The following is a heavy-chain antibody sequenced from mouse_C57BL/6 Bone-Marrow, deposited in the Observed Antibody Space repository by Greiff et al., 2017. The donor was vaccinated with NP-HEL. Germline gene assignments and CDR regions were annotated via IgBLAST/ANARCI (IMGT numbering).Heavy chain of an antibody. V-gene: IGHV5-12*01. Sequence: DVKLVESGGGLVQPGGSLKLSCAASGFTFSDYYMYWVRQTPEKGLEWVAYISNGGGSTYYPDTVQGRFTISRDNAKNTLYLQMSRLKSEDTAMYYCARRGPDYDYWGQGTTLTVSS. CDR3: ARRGPDYDY. CDR2: ISNGGGST. D-gene: IGHD3-3*01. J-gene: IGHJ2*01. CDR1: GFTFSDYY.